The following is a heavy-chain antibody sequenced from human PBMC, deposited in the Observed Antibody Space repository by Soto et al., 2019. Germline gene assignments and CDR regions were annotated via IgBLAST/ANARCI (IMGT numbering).Heavy chain of an antibody. CDR2: MNPNSGNT. D-gene: IGHD6-13*01. V-gene: IGHV1-8*01. CDR3: ARSGSSWNLREFDY. CDR1: GYTFTSYD. Sequence: ASVKVSCKASGYTFTSYDINWVRQATGQGLEWMGWMNPNSGNTGYAQKFQGRVTMTRNTSISTAYMELSSLRSEDTAVYYCARSGSSWNLREFDYWGQGTLVTVSS. J-gene: IGHJ4*02.